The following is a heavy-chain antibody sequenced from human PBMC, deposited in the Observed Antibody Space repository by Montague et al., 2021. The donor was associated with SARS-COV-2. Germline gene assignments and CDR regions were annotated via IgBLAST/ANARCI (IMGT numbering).Heavy chain of an antibody. CDR1: GGSISSGGYY. V-gene: IGHV4-31*03. CDR3: ARAPRSIAAAGTASDY. J-gene: IGHJ4*02. CDR2: IYYSGST. Sequence: SETLSLTCTVSGGSISSGGYYWSWIRQHPGKGLEWIGYIYYSGSTYYNPSLKSRVTISVDTSKNQFSLKLSSVTAADTAVYYCARAPRSIAAAGTASDYWGQGTLVTVSS. D-gene: IGHD6-13*01.